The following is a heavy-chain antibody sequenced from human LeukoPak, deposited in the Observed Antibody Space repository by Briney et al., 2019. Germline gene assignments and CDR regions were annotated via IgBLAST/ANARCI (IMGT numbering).Heavy chain of an antibody. CDR1: GGSISSGSYY. Sequence: SETLSLTCTVSGGSISSGSYYWSWIRQPVGKGVEWIGRIYTSGSTNYNPSLKSRVTISVDTSKNQFSLKLSSVTAADTAVYYCARETITMIVGNWFDPWGQGTLVTVSS. CDR2: IYTSGST. V-gene: IGHV4-61*02. CDR3: ARETITMIVGNWFDP. J-gene: IGHJ5*02. D-gene: IGHD3-22*01.